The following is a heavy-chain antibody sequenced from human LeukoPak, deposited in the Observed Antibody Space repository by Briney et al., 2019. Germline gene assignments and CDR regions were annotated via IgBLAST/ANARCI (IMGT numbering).Heavy chain of an antibody. D-gene: IGHD3-22*01. J-gene: IGHJ4*02. V-gene: IGHV4-4*07. CDR3: ARDYSYYYDSSGYSGDY. CDR1: GGSTSSYY. CDR2: IYTSGST. Sequence: SETLSLTCTVSGGSTSSYYWSWIRQPAGKGLEWIGRIYTSGSTNYNPSLKSRVTISVDKSKNQFSLKLSSVTAADTAVYYCARDYSYYYDSSGYSGDYWGQGTLVTVSS.